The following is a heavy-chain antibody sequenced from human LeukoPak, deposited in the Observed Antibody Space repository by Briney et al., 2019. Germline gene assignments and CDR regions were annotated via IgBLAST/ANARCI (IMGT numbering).Heavy chain of an antibody. CDR3: ARGASIAARPVYYYGMDV. D-gene: IGHD6-6*01. CDR1: GYTFLSYG. V-gene: IGHV1-18*01. Sequence: GASVNVSCKASGYTFLSYGISWVRQAPGQGLEWMGWISAYNGNTNYAQKLQGRVTMTTDTSTSTAYMELRSLRSDDTAVYYCARGASIAARPVYYYGMDVWGQGTTVTVSS. CDR2: ISAYNGNT. J-gene: IGHJ6*02.